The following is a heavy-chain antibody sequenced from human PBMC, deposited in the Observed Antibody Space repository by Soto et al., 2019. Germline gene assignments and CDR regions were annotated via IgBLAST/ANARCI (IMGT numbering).Heavy chain of an antibody. CDR2: ISYDGSNK. Sequence: GGSLRLSCAASGFTFSSYAMHWVRQAPGKGLEWVAVISYDGSNKYYADSVKGRFTISRDNSKNTLYLQMNSLRAEDTTVYYCASPSNWNDDYYYYGMDVWGQGTTVTVSS. J-gene: IGHJ6*02. CDR1: GFTFSSYA. D-gene: IGHD1-1*01. V-gene: IGHV3-30-3*01. CDR3: ASPSNWNDDYYYYGMDV.